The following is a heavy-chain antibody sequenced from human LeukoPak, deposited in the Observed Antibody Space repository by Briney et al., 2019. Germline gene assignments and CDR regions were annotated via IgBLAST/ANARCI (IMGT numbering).Heavy chain of an antibody. CDR3: EKSGEASYAIYSYYYMDV. CDR2: ISGSGGST. J-gene: IGHJ6*03. D-gene: IGHD2-15*01. CDR1: GFTFSSYA. V-gene: IGHV3-23*01. Sequence: GGPLRLSCAASGFTFSSYAMSWVRQAPGKGLEWVSAISGSGGSTYYADSVKGRFTISRDNSKNTLYLQMNSLRAEDTAVYYCEKSGEASYAIYSYYYMDVWGKGTTVTVSS.